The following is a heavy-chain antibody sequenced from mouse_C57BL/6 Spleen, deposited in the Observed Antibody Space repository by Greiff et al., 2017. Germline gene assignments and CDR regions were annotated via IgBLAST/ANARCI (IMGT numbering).Heavy chain of an antibody. J-gene: IGHJ2*01. D-gene: IGHD3-3*01. CDR3: ARGLGKDY. CDR2: IDPANGNT. Sequence: QLQQSVAELVRPGALAKLPCTASGFNIQNTYMLWVKQRPEQGLEWIGRIDPANGNTKYAPRFQGKATITADTSSNTAYLQLSSLTSEDTAIYYCARGLGKDYWGQGTTLTVSS. CDR1: GFNIQNTY. V-gene: IGHV14-3*01.